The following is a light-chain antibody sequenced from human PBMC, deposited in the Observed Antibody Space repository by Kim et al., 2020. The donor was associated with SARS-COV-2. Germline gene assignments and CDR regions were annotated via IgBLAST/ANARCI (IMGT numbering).Light chain of an antibody. CDR2: GAS. J-gene: IGKJ5*01. Sequence: EIVLTQSPGTLSLSPGDRATLSCRASQSVSSSYLAWYQQKPGQAPRLLIFGASSRATGIPDRFSGSGSGTDFTLIITRLEPEDFAVYCCQQYGTTPLTFGQGTRLEIK. V-gene: IGKV3-20*01. CDR1: QSVSSSY. CDR3: QQYGTTPLT.